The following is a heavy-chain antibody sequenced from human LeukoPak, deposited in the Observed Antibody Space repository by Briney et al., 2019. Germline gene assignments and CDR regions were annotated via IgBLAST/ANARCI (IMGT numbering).Heavy chain of an antibody. CDR1: GGSFSGYY. V-gene: IGHV4-34*01. CDR3: ARGRAYYDYVWGSYRYDY. D-gene: IGHD3-16*02. CDR2: INHSGST. J-gene: IGHJ4*02. Sequence: SETLSLTCAVYGGSFSGYYWSWIRLPPGKGLEWIGEINHSGSTNYNPSLKSRVTISVDTSKNQFSLKLSSVTAADTAVYYCARGRAYYDYVWGSYRYDYWGQGTLVTVSS.